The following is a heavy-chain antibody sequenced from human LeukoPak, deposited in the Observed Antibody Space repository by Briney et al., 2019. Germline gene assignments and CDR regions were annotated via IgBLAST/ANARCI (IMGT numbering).Heavy chain of an antibody. V-gene: IGHV4-34*01. CDR3: ARGGYYGSGNDFRFDP. CDR1: GGSFSGYY. D-gene: IGHD3-10*01. CDR2: INHSGST. J-gene: IGHJ5*02. Sequence: SETLSLTCAVYGGSFSGYYWSWIRQPPGKGLECIGEINHSGSTNYSPSLKSRLTISVETSKNQFSLKLKSVTAADTAVYYCARGGYYGSGNDFRFDPWGQGTLVTVSS.